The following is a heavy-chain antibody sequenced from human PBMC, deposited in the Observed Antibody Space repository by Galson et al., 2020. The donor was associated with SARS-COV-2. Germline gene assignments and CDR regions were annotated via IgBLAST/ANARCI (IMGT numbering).Heavy chain of an antibody. Sequence: SQTLSLTCAISGDSVSSNSAAWNWIRQSPSRGLEWLGRTYYRSKWYNDYAVSVKSRITINPDTSKNQFSLQLNSVTPEDTAVYYCARAALGVFPGYSSGWCDYWGQGTLVTVSS. CDR2: TYYRSKWYN. CDR3: ARAALGVFPGYSSGWCDY. J-gene: IGHJ4*02. V-gene: IGHV6-1*01. CDR1: GDSVSSNSAA. D-gene: IGHD6-19*01.